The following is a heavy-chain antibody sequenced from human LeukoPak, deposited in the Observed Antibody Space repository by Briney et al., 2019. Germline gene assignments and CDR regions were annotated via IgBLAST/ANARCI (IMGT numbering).Heavy chain of an antibody. Sequence: ASETVSFKSSVCTFRTNGYNWVRQAPGQGLEWMGGIIPMFDSRSFAQKFQGRLTLTSDESGSTVYMELRNLTSEDTAIYYCAREAKFGGNLNWFDPWGQGTLVTVSS. CDR3: AREAKFGGNLNWFDP. J-gene: IGHJ5*02. D-gene: IGHD4-23*01. CDR1: VCTFRTNG. CDR2: IIPMFDSR. V-gene: IGHV1-69*13.